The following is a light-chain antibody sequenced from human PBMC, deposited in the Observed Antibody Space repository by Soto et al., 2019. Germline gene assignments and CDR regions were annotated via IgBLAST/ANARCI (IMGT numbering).Light chain of an antibody. CDR1: QSVSSN. V-gene: IGKV3-15*01. CDR3: QQYNNWPPIT. Sequence: EIVITPSSATPSVSPGERAPPSRRASQSVSSNLAWYQQKPGQAPRLLIYGASTRATGIPARFSGSGSGTEFTLTISSLQSEDFAVYYCQQYNNWPPITFGQGTRLEIK. CDR2: GAS. J-gene: IGKJ5*01.